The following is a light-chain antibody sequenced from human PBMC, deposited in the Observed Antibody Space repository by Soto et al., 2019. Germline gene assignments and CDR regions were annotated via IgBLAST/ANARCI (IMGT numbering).Light chain of an antibody. CDR2: EVS. J-gene: IGLJ2*01. Sequence: QSVLTQPDSVSGSPGQSITISCTGTSSDVGGYNYVSWYQQHPGKPPKLMIFEVSSRPSGVSNRFSGSKSGNTASLTVSGLQPEDEADYYCSSYAGSNNLLFGGGTKVTVL. CDR1: SSDVGGYNY. CDR3: SSYAGSNNLL. V-gene: IGLV2-14*01.